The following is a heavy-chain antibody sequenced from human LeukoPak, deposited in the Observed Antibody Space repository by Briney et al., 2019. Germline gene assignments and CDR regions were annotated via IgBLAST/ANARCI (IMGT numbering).Heavy chain of an antibody. CDR1: GYTFTSYS. V-gene: IGHV1-46*01. CDR2: INPSGGST. CDR3: ARDPNGGHFDY. J-gene: IGHJ4*02. D-gene: IGHD4-23*01. Sequence: ASVKVSCKASGYTFTSYSMHWVRQAPGQGLEWMGIINPSGGSTSYAQKFQDRVTMTRDTSTSTVYMELSSLRSEDTAVYYCARDPNGGHFDYCGQGTLVTVSS.